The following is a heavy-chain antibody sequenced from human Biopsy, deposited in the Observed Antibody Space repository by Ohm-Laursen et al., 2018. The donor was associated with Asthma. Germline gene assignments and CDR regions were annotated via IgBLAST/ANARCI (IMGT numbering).Heavy chain of an antibody. J-gene: IGHJ3*02. V-gene: IGHV1-3*01. D-gene: IGHD3-9*01. CDR3: ARTYYDFLTGQVNDAFDI. CDR2: INAGNGNT. Sequence: GSSVKVSCNASGYTFINYAIHWVRQAPGQRLEWMGWINAGNGNTKYSQKFQGRVTITRDTSASTAYMDLSSLRSEDTAVYYCARTYYDFLTGQVNDAFDIWGQGTVVTVSS. CDR1: GYTFINYA.